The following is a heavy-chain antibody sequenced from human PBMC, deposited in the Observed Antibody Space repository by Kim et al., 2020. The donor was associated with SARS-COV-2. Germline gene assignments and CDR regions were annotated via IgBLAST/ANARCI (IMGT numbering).Heavy chain of an antibody. V-gene: IGHV3-21*01. CDR2: ISSSSSYI. J-gene: IGHJ4*02. CDR1: GFTFSSYS. D-gene: IGHD6-6*01. Sequence: GGSLRLSCAASGFTFSSYSMNWVRQAPGKGLEWVSSISSSSSYIYYADSVKGRFTISRDNAKNSLYLQMNSLRAEDTAVYYCAREAARHGSYNYWGQGTLVTVSS. CDR3: AREAARHGSYNY.